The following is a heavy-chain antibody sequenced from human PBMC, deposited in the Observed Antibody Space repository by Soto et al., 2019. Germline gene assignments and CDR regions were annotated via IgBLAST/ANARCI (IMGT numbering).Heavy chain of an antibody. V-gene: IGHV2-5*02. CDR3: AHYTTDTYFDV. Sequence: QITLKESSPTLVKPTQPLTLTCSFSGFSLYTGGVGVGWIRQPPGKALEWLALLYWDDTRRYNPSLKNTLTIAKDTSENQVVLTVTDMGPVDTGTYFCAHYTTDTYFDVWGKGATVPVSS. J-gene: IGHJ6*04. CDR1: GFSLYTGGVG. D-gene: IGHD1-1*01. CDR2: LYWDDTR.